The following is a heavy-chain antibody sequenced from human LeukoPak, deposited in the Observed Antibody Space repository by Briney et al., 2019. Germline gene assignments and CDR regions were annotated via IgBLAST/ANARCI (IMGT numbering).Heavy chain of an antibody. D-gene: IGHD3-22*01. Sequence: SETLSLTCTVSGGSISSYYWSWIRQPPGKGLEWIGYIYYSGGTYYNPSLKSRVTISVDTSKNQFSLKLSSVTAADTAVYYCAKPYYYDSSGSYYFDYWGQGTLVTVSS. V-gene: IGHV4-59*04. J-gene: IGHJ4*02. CDR1: GGSISSYY. CDR2: IYYSGGT. CDR3: AKPYYYDSSGSYYFDY.